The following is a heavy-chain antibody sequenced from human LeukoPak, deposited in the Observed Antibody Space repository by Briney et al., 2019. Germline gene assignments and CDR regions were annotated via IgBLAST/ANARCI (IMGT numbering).Heavy chain of an antibody. D-gene: IGHD3-10*01. J-gene: IGHJ4*02. Sequence: GGSLRLSCAASGFTFSSYAMRWVRQAPGKGLEWVSAISGSGGSTYYADSVKGRFTISRDNSKNTLYLEMNSLRAEDTAVYYCAKNMVGGVIMSSSFDYWGQGTLVTVSS. CDR1: GFTFSSYA. V-gene: IGHV3-23*01. CDR2: ISGSGGST. CDR3: AKNMVGGVIMSSSFDY.